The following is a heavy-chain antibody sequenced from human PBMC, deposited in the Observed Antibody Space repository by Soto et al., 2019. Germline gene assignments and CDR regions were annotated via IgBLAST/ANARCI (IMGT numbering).Heavy chain of an antibody. CDR1: GFSFYFYG. Sequence: GGSLRLSCAASGFSFYFYGMHWVRQAPGKGLEWVAFISYEGSSTVYADSVKGRFTISRDNSKNAVYLQMNSLRAEDTAVYYCASLGVGDWANYYYYGMDVWGQGTTVTVS. CDR2: ISYEGSST. CDR3: ASLGVGDWANYYYYGMDV. D-gene: IGHD2-21*02. V-gene: IGHV3-30*03. J-gene: IGHJ6*02.